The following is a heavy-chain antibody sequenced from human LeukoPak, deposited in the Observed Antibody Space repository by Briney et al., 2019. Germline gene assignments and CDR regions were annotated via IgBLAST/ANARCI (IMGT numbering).Heavy chain of an antibody. CDR2: IYYSGST. Sequence: PSETLSLTCTVSGGSISDYYWNWIRQPPGKGLEWVGCIYYSGSTNYNPSLKSRVTISVDTSENQFSLKLSSVTAADTAVYYCRGFGVMGASRDYWGQGTLVTVSS. D-gene: IGHD3-10*01. CDR1: GGSISDYY. CDR3: RGFGVMGASRDY. V-gene: IGHV4-59*01. J-gene: IGHJ4*02.